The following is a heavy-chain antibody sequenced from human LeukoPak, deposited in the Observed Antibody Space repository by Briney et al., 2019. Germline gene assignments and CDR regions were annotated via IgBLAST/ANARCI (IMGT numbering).Heavy chain of an antibody. D-gene: IGHD3-22*01. CDR2: ISSSSSYI. Sequence: KPGGSLRLSCAASGFTFSSYSMNWVRQAPGKGLEWVSSISSSSSYIYYADSVKGRFTISRDNAKNSLYLQMNSLRAEDTAVYYCARDSSNYDGSGYYPPSDYWGQGTLVTVSS. J-gene: IGHJ4*02. CDR3: ARDSSNYDGSGYYPPSDY. V-gene: IGHV3-21*01. CDR1: GFTFSSYS.